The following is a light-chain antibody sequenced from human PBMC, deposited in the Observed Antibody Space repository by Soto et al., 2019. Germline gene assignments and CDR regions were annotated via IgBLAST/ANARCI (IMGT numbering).Light chain of an antibody. J-gene: IGKJ1*01. Sequence: DIQMTQSPSTLSASVGDRVTITCRASQRISSFLAWYQQKPGKAPKLLIYYASTLESGVPSRFSGRGSGTEFTLTISSLQPDDFATYYCQQYNSYWTFGQGTKVEIK. CDR1: QRISSF. CDR3: QQYNSYWT. CDR2: YAS. V-gene: IGKV1-5*01.